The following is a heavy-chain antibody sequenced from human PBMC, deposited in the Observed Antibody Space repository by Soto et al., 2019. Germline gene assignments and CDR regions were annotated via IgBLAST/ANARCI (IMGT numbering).Heavy chain of an antibody. CDR1: GDSISGGGYY. J-gene: IGHJ6*02. CDR3: ARANRITVTPANVAYGMDV. V-gene: IGHV4-31*03. CDR2: IYHSGGT. Sequence: QVQLQESGPGLVKPSQTLSLTCTVSGDSISGGGYYWGWVRQRPGKGLEWIGCIYHSGGTHYNPSLSSRLTISVHKSKNQFSLRLTSVTAKDTAVYYCARANRITVTPANVAYGMDVWGQGTTVTVSS. D-gene: IGHD1-7*01.